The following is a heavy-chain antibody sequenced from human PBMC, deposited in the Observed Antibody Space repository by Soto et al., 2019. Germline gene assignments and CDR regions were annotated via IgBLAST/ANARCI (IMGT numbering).Heavy chain of an antibody. D-gene: IGHD5-12*01. CDR3: AAGTIVATTRLGYYFDY. CDR2: INPNSGGT. V-gene: IGHV1-2*02. Sequence: ASVKVSCKASGYTFTGYYMHWVRQAPGQGLEWMGWINPNSGGTNYAQKFQGRVTITADKSTSTAYMELSSLRSEDTAVYYCAAGTIVATTRLGYYFDYWGQGTLVTVSS. CDR1: GYTFTGYY. J-gene: IGHJ4*02.